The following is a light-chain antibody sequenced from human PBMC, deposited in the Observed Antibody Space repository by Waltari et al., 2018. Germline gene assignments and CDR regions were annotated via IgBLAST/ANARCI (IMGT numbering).Light chain of an antibody. J-gene: IGKJ1*01. Sequence: EIVLTQSPATLSLSPGERATLSCRASQSVSSYLAWYQQKPDQAPRLLIYDASNRATGIPARFSGSGSGTDFTLTISSLEPEDFGVYYCQQRSNWPRTFGQGTKVEIK. V-gene: IGKV3-11*01. CDR1: QSVSSY. CDR3: QQRSNWPRT. CDR2: DAS.